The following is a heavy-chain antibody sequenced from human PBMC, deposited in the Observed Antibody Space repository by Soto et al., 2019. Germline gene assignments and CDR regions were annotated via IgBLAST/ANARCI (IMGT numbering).Heavy chain of an antibody. J-gene: IGHJ6*02. V-gene: IGHV3-53*01. CDR2: IYSGGST. CDR1: GFTVSSNY. Sequence: GGSLRLSCAASGFTVSSNYMSWVRQAPGKGLKWVSVIYSGGSTYYADSVKGRFTISRDNSKNTLYLQMNSLRAEDTAVYYCARDPLNTAMAPLSTDYGMDVWGQGTTVTVSS. D-gene: IGHD5-18*01. CDR3: ARDPLNTAMAPLSTDYGMDV.